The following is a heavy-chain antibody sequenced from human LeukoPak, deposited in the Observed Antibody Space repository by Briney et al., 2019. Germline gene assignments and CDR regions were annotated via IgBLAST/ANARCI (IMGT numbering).Heavy chain of an antibody. CDR1: GDSVSSNSAA. D-gene: IGHD4-17*01. CDR3: ARDSRLTTVTTFPYWYFDL. V-gene: IGHV6-1*01. Sequence: SQTLSLTCAISGDSVSSNSAAWNWIRQSPARGLEWLGRTYYRSKWYNDYAVSVKSRITINPDTSKNQFSLQLNSVTPEDTAVYYCARDSRLTTVTTFPYWYFDLWGRGTLVTVSS. J-gene: IGHJ2*01. CDR2: TYYRSKWYN.